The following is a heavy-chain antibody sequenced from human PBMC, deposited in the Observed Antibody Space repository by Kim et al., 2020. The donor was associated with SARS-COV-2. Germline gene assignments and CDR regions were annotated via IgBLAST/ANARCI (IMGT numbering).Heavy chain of an antibody. V-gene: IGHV3-48*03. CDR3: ARDGADDDGDYEFYL. J-gene: IGHJ2*01. CDR2: ISISENTI. CDR1: GFNVMNYE. D-gene: IGHD4-17*01. Sequence: GGSLRLSCAVSGFNVMNYEMNWVRQAPGKGLEWLSSISISENTIFYADSVRGRFTISRDTAKNSLYLQMNSLRADDTALYYCARDGADDDGDYEFYLWG.